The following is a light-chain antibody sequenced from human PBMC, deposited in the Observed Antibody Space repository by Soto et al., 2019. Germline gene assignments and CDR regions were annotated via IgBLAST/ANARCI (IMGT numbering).Light chain of an antibody. CDR2: AAS. Sequence: DSRINQSPSSMSASVGDRATITCRASQSISRYLHWYQQKPGKAPKLLIYAASSLQSGVPSRFSGSGSGTDFTLTISSLQPEDFATYYCQRSFSTPLTFGGGTKVEIK. CDR3: QRSFSTPLT. J-gene: IGKJ4*01. CDR1: QSISRY. V-gene: IGKV1-39*01.